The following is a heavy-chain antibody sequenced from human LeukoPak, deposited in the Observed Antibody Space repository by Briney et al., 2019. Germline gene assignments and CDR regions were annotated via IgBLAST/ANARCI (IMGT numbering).Heavy chain of an antibody. J-gene: IGHJ5*02. CDR1: GYTFTNYY. CDR2: INPSVGVT. V-gene: IGHV1-46*01. Sequence: ASVKVSCKTSGYTFTNYYLHWVRQTPGQGLEWMGMINPSVGVTTYAPKFQGRVSMTRDTSTITVYMELKSLISEDTAVYYCARPSSPVAGQWLGGDFGPWGQGTLVTVSS. D-gene: IGHD3-22*01. CDR3: ARPSSPVAGQWLGGDFGP.